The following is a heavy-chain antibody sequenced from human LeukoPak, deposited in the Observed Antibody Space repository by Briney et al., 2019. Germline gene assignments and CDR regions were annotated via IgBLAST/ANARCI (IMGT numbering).Heavy chain of an antibody. CDR3: ARLGAYCSSTSCYRFDY. D-gene: IGHD2-2*01. Sequence: ASVKVSCKASGYTFTGYYMHWVRQAPGQGLEWMGRINPNSGGTNYAQKFQGRVTMTRDTSISTAYMELSRLRSDDTAVYYCARLGAYCSSTSCYRFDYWGQGTLVTVSS. CDR2: INPNSGGT. J-gene: IGHJ4*02. V-gene: IGHV1-2*06. CDR1: GYTFTGYY.